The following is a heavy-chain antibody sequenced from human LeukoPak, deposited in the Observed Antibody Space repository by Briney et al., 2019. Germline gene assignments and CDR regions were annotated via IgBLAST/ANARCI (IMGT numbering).Heavy chain of an antibody. CDR1: GGSFSGYY. Sequence: PSETLSLTCAVYGGSFSGYYWSWIRQPPGKGLEWIGEINHSGSTNYNPSLKSRVTISVDTSKNQFSLKLSSVTAADTAVYYCAVGSAVAGTNWFDPWGQGTLVTVSS. CDR2: INHSGST. CDR3: AVGSAVAGTNWFDP. J-gene: IGHJ5*02. D-gene: IGHD6-19*01. V-gene: IGHV4-34*01.